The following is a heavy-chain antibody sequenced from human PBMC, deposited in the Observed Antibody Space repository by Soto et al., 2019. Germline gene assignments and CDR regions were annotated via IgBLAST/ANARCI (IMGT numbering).Heavy chain of an antibody. V-gene: IGHV4-39*01. CDR1: GGSISSTTYY. J-gene: IGHJ5*02. Sequence: QLQLQESGPGLVKPSETLSLTCTVSGGSISSTTYYWGWFRQAPGKGLEWIGTIYYSGTTYYNPSLKSRVSISVDTSKNQFSLNLSSLTAADPAVYYCARLIGRTEGVDPWGQGTLVTVSS. CDR2: IYYSGTT. CDR3: ARLIGRTEGVDP. D-gene: IGHD1-1*01.